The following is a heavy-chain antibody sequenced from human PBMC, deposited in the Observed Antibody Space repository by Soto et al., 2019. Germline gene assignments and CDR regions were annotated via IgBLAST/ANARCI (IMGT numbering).Heavy chain of an antibody. CDR3: ATLPAYSSGWYATDY. J-gene: IGHJ4*02. CDR2: IIPIFGTA. Sequence: QVQLVQSVAEVMKPGSSVKVSCKASGGTFSSYAISWVRQAPGQGLEWMGGIIPIFGTANYAQKFQGRVTITADESTSTAYMELSSLRSEDTAVYYCATLPAYSSGWYATDYWGQGTLVTVSS. CDR1: GGTFSSYA. V-gene: IGHV1-69*12. D-gene: IGHD6-19*01.